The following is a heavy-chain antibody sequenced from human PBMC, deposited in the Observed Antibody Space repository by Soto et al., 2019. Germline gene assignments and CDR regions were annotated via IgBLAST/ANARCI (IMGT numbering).Heavy chain of an antibody. CDR3: ARRVVGATYYYGMDV. CDR2: IYYSGST. D-gene: IGHD1-26*01. CDR1: GGSISSYY. V-gene: IGHV4-59*01. J-gene: IGHJ6*02. Sequence: PSETLSLTCTVSGGSISSYYWSWIRQPPGKGLEWIGYIYYSGSTNYNPSLKSRVTISVDTSKNQFSLKLSSVTAADTAVYYCARRVVGATYYYGMDVWGQGTTVTVSS.